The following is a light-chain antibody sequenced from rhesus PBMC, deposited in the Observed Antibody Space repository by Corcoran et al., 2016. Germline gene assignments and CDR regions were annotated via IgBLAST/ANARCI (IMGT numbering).Light chain of an antibody. Sequence: DIQMTQSPSALSASVGDRVTISCRASQNIYSNLAWYQQKPGQAPKLLIYAASSLQPGIPSRVSGSGSGTDFTLTISSLQPEDSAAYYCQHYYDNPFTFGPGTKLDIK. CDR2: AAS. CDR1: QNIYSN. V-gene: IGKV1S12*01. CDR3: QHYYDNPFT. J-gene: IGKJ3*01.